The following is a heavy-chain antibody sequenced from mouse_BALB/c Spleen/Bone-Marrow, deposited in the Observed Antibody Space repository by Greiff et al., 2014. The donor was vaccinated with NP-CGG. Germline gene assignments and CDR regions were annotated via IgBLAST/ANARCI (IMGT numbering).Heavy chain of an antibody. CDR1: GYAFTNYN. Sequence: VQLQQSGPELVKPGASVKVSCKASGYAFTNYNMYWVKQSHGKSLEWIGYFDPYNGGTSYNQKFKGKATLTVDKSSNTAYMHLNSLTSEDSAVYYCARSFAMDYWGQGTSVTVPS. CDR3: ARSFAMDY. J-gene: IGHJ4*01. CDR2: FDPYNGGT. V-gene: IGHV1S135*01.